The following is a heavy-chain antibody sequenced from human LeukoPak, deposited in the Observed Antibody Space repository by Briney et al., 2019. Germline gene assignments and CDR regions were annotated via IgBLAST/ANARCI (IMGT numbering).Heavy chain of an antibody. CDR3: ARDSAAAGQTHYYYYYGMDV. D-gene: IGHD6-13*01. CDR1: GYTFTGHN. CDR2: INPNSGDT. J-gene: IGHJ6*02. Sequence: ASVKVSCKASGYTFTGHNLHWVRQAPGQGLEWMGWINPNSGDTNYAQKLQGRVTMTTDTSTSTAYMELRSLRSDDTAVYYCARDSAAAGQTHYYYYYGMDVWGQGTTVTVSS. V-gene: IGHV1-2*02.